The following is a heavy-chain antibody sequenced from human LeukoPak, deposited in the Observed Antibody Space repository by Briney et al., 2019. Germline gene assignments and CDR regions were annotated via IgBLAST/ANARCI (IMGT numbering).Heavy chain of an antibody. CDR2: IYYSGST. V-gene: IGHV4-61*01. CDR3: ASNSDGYNYVFDY. CDR1: GYSITSGYY. D-gene: IGHD5-24*01. Sequence: SETLSLTCSVSGYSITSGYYWGWIRQPPGKGLEWIGYIYYSGSTNYNPSLKSRVTISVDTSKNQFSLKLSSVTAADTAVYYCASNSDGYNYVFDYWGQGTLVTVSS. J-gene: IGHJ4*02.